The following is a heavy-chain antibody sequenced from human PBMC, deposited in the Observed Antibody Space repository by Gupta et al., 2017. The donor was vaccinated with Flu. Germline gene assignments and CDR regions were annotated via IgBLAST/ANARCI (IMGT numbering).Heavy chain of an antibody. V-gene: IGHV3-33*01. CDR1: VFTFSSYG. CDR2: IWYDGSNK. D-gene: IGHD3-3*01. CDR3: ARDGWSGYYKYYFDY. Sequence: QVQLVESGGGVVQPGRSLSLSCAASVFTFSSYGMHWVRQAPGKGLEWVAVIWYDGSNKYYADSVKGRFTISRDNSKNTLYLQMNSLRAEDTAVYYCARDGWSGYYKYYFDYWGQGTLVTVSS. J-gene: IGHJ4*02.